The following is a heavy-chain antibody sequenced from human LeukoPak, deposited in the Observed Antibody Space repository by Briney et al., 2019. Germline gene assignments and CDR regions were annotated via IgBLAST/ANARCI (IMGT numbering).Heavy chain of an antibody. Sequence: SETLSLTCTVSGYSISSGYYWGWIRQPPGKGLEWIGSIYHSGSTYYNPSLKSRVTISVDTSKNQFSLKLSSVTAADTAVYYCAREDYYDSSGYYAPHYWGQGTLVTVSS. CDR3: AREDYYDSSGYYAPHY. D-gene: IGHD3-22*01. J-gene: IGHJ4*02. CDR1: GYSISSGYY. CDR2: IYHSGST. V-gene: IGHV4-38-2*02.